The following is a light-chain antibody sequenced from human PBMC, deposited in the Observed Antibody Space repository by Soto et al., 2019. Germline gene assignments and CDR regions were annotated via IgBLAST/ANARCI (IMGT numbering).Light chain of an antibody. CDR2: DVN. CDR3: NSYTSSSTRV. Sequence: QSALTQPASVSGSPGQSITISCTGTSSDVGGYDYVSWYQHHPGEAPKLMIYDVNNRPSGIANRFSGSKSGNTASLTISGLQAEDEDDYYCNSYTSSSTRVFGGGTKLTVL. J-gene: IGLJ3*02. V-gene: IGLV2-14*03. CDR1: SSDVGGYDY.